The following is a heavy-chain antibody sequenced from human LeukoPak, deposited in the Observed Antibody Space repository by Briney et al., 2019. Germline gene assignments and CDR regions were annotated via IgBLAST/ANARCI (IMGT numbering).Heavy chain of an antibody. J-gene: IGHJ4*02. Sequence: GASLRLSCAASGFTFSSYGMHWVRQAPGKGLEWVAVIWYDGSNKYYADSVKGRFTISRDNSKNTLYLQMNSLRAEDTAVYYCAKELLWFGELSHFDYWGQGTLVTVSS. CDR3: AKELLWFGELSHFDY. CDR1: GFTFSSYG. CDR2: IWYDGSNK. V-gene: IGHV3-33*06. D-gene: IGHD3-10*01.